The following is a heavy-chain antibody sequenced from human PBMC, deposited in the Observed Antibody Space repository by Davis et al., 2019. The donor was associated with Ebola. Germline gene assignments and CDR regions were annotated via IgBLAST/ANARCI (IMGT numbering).Heavy chain of an antibody. V-gene: IGHV3-49*04. D-gene: IGHD1/OR15-1a*01. CDR2: IRSKAYGGKP. CDR1: GFTLGDYA. J-gene: IGHJ4*02. Sequence: GGSLRLSCRVSGFTLGDYALNWVRQAPGKGLEWVGFIRSKAYGGKPAYAASVKGRFTISRDDSKSIAYLQMNSLRTEDTAVYYCVTENWYRFESWGQGTLVTVSS. CDR3: VTENWYRFES.